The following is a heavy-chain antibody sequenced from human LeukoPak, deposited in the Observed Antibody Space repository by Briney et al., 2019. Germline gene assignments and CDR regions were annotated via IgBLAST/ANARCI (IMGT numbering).Heavy chain of an antibody. CDR3: TLEDDILTGYYEIDY. Sequence: GGSLRLSCAASGFTFTSAWMSWVRQAPGKGLEWIGRIKSKTDGGTTDYAAPVKGRFTISRDDSKNTLYLQMNSLKTEDTAVYYCTLEDDILTGYYEIDYWGQGTLVTVSS. V-gene: IGHV3-15*01. D-gene: IGHD3-9*01. CDR2: IKSKTDGGTT. J-gene: IGHJ4*02. CDR1: GFTFTSAW.